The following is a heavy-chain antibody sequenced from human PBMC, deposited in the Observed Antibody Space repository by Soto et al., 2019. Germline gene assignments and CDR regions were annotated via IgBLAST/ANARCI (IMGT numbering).Heavy chain of an antibody. V-gene: IGHV3-23*01. CDR3: AKVSNKWAVAQRGYFDY. D-gene: IGHD6-19*01. J-gene: IGHJ4*02. Sequence: EVQVLDSGGGLVQPGGSQRLSCEASGFTFSNYAMSWVRQAPGKGLEWVSTISATGSTLYADSVKGRFTISRDNSKNMVYLQMNFVRAEDTAVYYCAKVSNKWAVAQRGYFDYWGQGTLVTVSS. CDR2: ISATGST. CDR1: GFTFSNYA.